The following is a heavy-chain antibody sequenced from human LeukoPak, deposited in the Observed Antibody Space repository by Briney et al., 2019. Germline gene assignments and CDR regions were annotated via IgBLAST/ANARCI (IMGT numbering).Heavy chain of an antibody. CDR2: IYYSGST. V-gene: IGHV4-59*04. CDR1: GGSISSYY. Sequence: SETLSLTRTVSGGSISSYYWSWIRQPPGKGLEWIGYIYYSGSTYYNPSLKSRVTISVDTSNNQFSLKLSSVTAADTAVYYCARQVGMTAAAVHDPWGQGTLVTVSS. D-gene: IGHD6-25*01. J-gene: IGHJ5*02. CDR3: ARQVGMTAAAVHDP.